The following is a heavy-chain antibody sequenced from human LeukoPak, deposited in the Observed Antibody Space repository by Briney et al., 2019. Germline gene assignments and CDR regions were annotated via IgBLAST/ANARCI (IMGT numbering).Heavy chain of an antibody. J-gene: IGHJ4*02. Sequence: SETLSLTCTVSGGSISSSSYYWGWIRQPPGKGLEWIGSIYYSGSTYYNPSLKSRVTISVDTSKNQFSLKLSSVTAADTAVYYCARQREVPAPFDYWGQGTLVTVSS. CDR2: IYYSGST. CDR1: GGSISSSSYY. V-gene: IGHV4-39*01. CDR3: ARQREVPAPFDY. D-gene: IGHD1-1*01.